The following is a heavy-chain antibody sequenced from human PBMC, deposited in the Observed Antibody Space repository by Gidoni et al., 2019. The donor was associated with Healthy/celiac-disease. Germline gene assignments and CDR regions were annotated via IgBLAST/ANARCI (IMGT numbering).Heavy chain of an antibody. CDR2: ISSSSSTI. V-gene: IGHV3-48*02. J-gene: IGHJ4*02. D-gene: IGHD2-2*01. CDR1: GCTFSSYS. CDR3: ARTYCSSTSCRGYFDY. Sequence: EVQLVESGGGLVQHGGSLRLSCAASGCTFSSYSMNWVRQAPGKGLEWVSYISSSSSTIYYADSVKGRFTISRDNAKNSLYLQMNSLRDEDTAVYYCARTYCSSTSCRGYFDYWGQGTLVTVSS.